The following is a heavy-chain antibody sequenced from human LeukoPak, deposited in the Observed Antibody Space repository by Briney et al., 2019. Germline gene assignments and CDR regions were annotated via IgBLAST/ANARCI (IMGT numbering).Heavy chain of an antibody. CDR2: MNRDGSEK. D-gene: IGHD1-14*01. V-gene: IGHV3-7*01. CDR1: GFTFSNYW. Sequence: LPGGSLRLSCAASGFTFSNYWMSWVRQAPGKGLEWVANMNRDGSEKNYVDSMKGRFTISRDNSKNTLYLQMNSLRAEDTAVYYCARLVRPVMNRKEDDYWGQGTLATVSS. J-gene: IGHJ4*02. CDR3: ARLVRPVMNRKEDDY.